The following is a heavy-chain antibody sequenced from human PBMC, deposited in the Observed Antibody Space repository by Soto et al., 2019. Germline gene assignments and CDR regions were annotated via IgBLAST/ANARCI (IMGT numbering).Heavy chain of an antibody. D-gene: IGHD3-3*01. CDR2: ISAYNGNT. CDR1: GYTFTSYG. V-gene: IGHV1-18*01. Sequence: QVQLVQSGAEVKKPGASVKVSCKASGYTFTSYGISWVRQAPGQGLEWMGWISAYNGNTNYAQKLQGRLSMATDTSTSTAYMELRRLRSDDTAVYYGARNFYDFWSGYYRAYYYYYMDVWGKGTTVTVSS. CDR3: ARNFYDFWSGYYRAYYYYYMDV. J-gene: IGHJ6*03.